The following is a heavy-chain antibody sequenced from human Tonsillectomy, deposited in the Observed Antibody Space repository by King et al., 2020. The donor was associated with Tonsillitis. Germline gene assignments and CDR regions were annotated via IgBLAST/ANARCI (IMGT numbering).Heavy chain of an antibody. V-gene: IGHV3-9*01. CDR2: ISWYSVTI. J-gene: IGHJ3*02. Sequence: VQLVESGGGLAQPGRSLRLSCAASGFTLDDYAMHWVRQAPVKGLDWVSGISWYSVTIGYAGSVKGRFTISRDNAKNSLYLQMNSLRAEDTALYYCAKDTYGGNSKQGAFDIWGQGTMVTVSS. CDR1: GFTLDDYA. D-gene: IGHD4-23*01. CDR3: AKDTYGGNSKQGAFDI.